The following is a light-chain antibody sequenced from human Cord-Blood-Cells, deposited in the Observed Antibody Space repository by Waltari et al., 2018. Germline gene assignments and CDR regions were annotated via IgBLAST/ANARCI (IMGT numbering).Light chain of an antibody. CDR1: QSVSSN. CDR3: QQYNNWPPWT. J-gene: IGKJ1*01. CDR2: GAS. V-gene: IGKV3-15*01. Sequence: EIVMTQSPATLFVSPGERATLSCRASQSVSSNLALYQQKPGQAPRLLIFGASTRATSIPARFSGSGSGTEFTLTISSLQSEDFAVYYCQQYNNWPPWTFGQGTKVEIK.